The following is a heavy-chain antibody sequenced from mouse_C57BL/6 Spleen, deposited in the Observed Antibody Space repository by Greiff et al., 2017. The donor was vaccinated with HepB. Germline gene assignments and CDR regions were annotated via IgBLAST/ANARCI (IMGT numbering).Heavy chain of an antibody. V-gene: IGHV1-55*01. D-gene: IGHD2-4*01. CDR1: GYTFTSYW. Sequence: QVQLQQSGAELVKPGASVKMSCKASGYTFTSYWITWVKQRPGQGLEWIGDIYPGSGSTNYNEKFKSKATLTVDTSSSTAYMQLSSLTSEDSAVYYCARGGLYYDYDGDFDYWGQGTTLTVSS. CDR2: IYPGSGST. J-gene: IGHJ2*01. CDR3: ARGGLYYDYDGDFDY.